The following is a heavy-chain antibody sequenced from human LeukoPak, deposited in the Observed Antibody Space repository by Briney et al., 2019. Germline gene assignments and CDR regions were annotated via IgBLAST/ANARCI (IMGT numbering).Heavy chain of an antibody. CDR3: TTDLGPWPPVVPAAIPFQH. CDR1: GFTFSNAW. J-gene: IGHJ1*01. V-gene: IGHV3-15*01. Sequence: GGSLRLSCAASGFTFSNAWMSWVRQAPGKGLEWVGRIKSKTDGGATDYAAPVKGRFTISRDDSKNTLYLQMNSLKTEDTAVYYCTTDLGPWPPVVPAAIPFQHWGQGTLVTVSS. CDR2: IKSKTDGGAT. D-gene: IGHD2-2*02.